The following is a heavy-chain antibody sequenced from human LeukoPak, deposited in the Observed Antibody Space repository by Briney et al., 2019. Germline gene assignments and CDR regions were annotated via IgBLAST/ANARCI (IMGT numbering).Heavy chain of an antibody. D-gene: IGHD1-1*01. CDR2: IYYSGST. CDR1: GGSIGSYY. CDR3: ARLGGTLYGMHV. V-gene: IGHV4-59*08. J-gene: IGHJ6*02. Sequence: SETLSLTCTVSGGSIGSYYWSWIRQPPGKGLEWIGYIYYSGSTKYNPSLKSRVTISVDTSKNQFSLKLSSVTAADTALYYCARLGGTLYGMHVWGQGTTVPVSS.